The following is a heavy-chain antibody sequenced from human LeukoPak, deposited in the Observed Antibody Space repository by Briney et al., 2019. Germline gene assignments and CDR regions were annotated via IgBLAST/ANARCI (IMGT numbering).Heavy chain of an antibody. Sequence: GGSLRLSCGVSGFTFSSYAMSWVRQAPGKGLEWVSTISGSGGSTYYADSVKGRFTISRGNSKNTLSLQISSLRAEDTAVYYCAKAGYSSSWSFFNSWGQGTLVTVSS. D-gene: IGHD6-13*01. CDR2: ISGSGGST. CDR3: AKAGYSSSWSFFNS. V-gene: IGHV3-23*01. J-gene: IGHJ4*02. CDR1: GFTFSSYA.